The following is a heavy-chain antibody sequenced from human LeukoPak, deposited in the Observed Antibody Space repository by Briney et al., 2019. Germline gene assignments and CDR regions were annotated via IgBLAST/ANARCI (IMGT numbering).Heavy chain of an antibody. D-gene: IGHD6-13*01. CDR1: GFTFSTYA. J-gene: IGHJ4*02. Sequence: GGSLRLSCAASGFTFSTYAMSWVRQAPGKGLEWVSAISGSGGSTYYADSVKGRFTISRDNSKNTLYRQMNSLRVEDTAVYYCAKGRSWDIAAAGTTDYWGQGTLVTVSS. CDR3: AKGRSWDIAAAGTTDY. CDR2: ISGSGGST. V-gene: IGHV3-23*01.